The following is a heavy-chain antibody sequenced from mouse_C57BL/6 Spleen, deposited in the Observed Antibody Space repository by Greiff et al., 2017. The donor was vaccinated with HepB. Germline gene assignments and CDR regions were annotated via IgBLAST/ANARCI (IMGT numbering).Heavy chain of an antibody. CDR2: ISSGSSTI. Sequence: DVQLVESGGGLVKPGGSLKLSCAASGFTFSDYGMHWVRQAPEKGLEWVAYISSGSSTIYYADTVKGRFTISRDNAKNTLFLQMTSLRSEDTAMYYCAREDYGGYYFDYWGQGTTLTVSS. V-gene: IGHV5-17*01. J-gene: IGHJ2*01. D-gene: IGHD1-1*01. CDR3: AREDYGGYYFDY. CDR1: GFTFSDYG.